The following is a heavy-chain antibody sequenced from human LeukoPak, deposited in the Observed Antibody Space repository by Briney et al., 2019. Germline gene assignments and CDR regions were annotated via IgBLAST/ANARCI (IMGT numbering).Heavy chain of an antibody. CDR2: IYYSGTT. V-gene: IGHV4-39*01. CDR1: GGSISSSGYY. J-gene: IGHJ4*02. D-gene: IGHD3-10*01. Sequence: SETLSLTCTVSGGSISSSGYYWGWIRQPPGKGLEWIGTIYYSGTTYYNPSLKSRVTISVDTSKNQFSLDLSSVTAADTAVYYCARQKGNFDYWGQGTLVTVSS. CDR3: ARQKGNFDY.